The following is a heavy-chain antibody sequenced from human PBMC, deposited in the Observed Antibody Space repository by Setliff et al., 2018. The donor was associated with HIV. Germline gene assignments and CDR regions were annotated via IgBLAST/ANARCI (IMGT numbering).Heavy chain of an antibody. CDR1: GFTISDYW. D-gene: IGHD3-22*01. V-gene: IGHV3-7*02. CDR3: ARVESRGYYDSSGYYWSY. Sequence: GGSLRLSCAASGFTISDYWMTWVRQAPGKGLEWVANIKQDGSEKDYMDSVKGRFTISRDNAKNSLFLQMNSLRAEDTAVYYCARVESRGYYDSSGYYWSYWGQGTLVTSPQ. J-gene: IGHJ4*02. CDR2: IKQDGSEK.